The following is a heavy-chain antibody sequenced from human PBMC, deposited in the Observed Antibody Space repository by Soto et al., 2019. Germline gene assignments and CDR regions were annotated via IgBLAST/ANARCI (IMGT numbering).Heavy chain of an antibody. V-gene: IGHV3-30-3*01. J-gene: IGHJ6*02. D-gene: IGHD3-10*01. Sequence: LRLSCAASGFTFSSYAMHWVRQAPGKGLEWVAVISYDGSNKYYADSVKGRFTISRDNSKNTLYLQMNSLRAEDTAVYYCARDQYYYGSGTEASYYYYYYGMDVWGQGTTVTVSS. CDR2: ISYDGSNK. CDR1: GFTFSSYA. CDR3: ARDQYYYGSGTEASYYYYYYGMDV.